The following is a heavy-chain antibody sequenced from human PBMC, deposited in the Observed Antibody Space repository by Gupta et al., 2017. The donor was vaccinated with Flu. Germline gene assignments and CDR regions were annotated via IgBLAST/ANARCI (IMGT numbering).Heavy chain of an antibody. V-gene: IGHV2-5*02. Sequence: QITLKESGPALVKPTQTLTLTCSFSGFSLTTTGVAVGWIRQPPGKAPEWLALIYWDNDKRYSPSLKNRLSLTMDTSKNHVVLSMTSVDPLDTGTYFCAHSPYNSDYSGPIYFQDWGQGTLVSVSS. D-gene: IGHD1-7*01. CDR2: IYWDNDK. J-gene: IGHJ1*01. CDR1: GFSLTTTGVA. CDR3: AHSPYNSDYSGPIYFQD.